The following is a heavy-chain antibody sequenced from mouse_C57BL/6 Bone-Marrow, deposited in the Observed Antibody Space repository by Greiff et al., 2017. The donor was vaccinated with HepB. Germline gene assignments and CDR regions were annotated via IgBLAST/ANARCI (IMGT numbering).Heavy chain of an antibody. D-gene: IGHD1-1*01. CDR3: ATAHYGSSSWYFDV. CDR2: ISYDGSN. CDR1: GYSITSGYY. Sequence: DVQLQESGPGLVKPSQSLSLTCSVTGYSITSGYYWNWIRQFPGNKLEWMGYISYDGSNNYNPSLKNRISITRDTSKNQFFLKLNSVTTEDTATYYCATAHYGSSSWYFDVWGTGTTVTVSS. J-gene: IGHJ1*03. V-gene: IGHV3-6*01.